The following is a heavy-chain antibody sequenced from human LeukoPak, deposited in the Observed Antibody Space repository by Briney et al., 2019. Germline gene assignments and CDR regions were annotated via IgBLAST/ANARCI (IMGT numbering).Heavy chain of an antibody. CDR2: IYTSGIT. V-gene: IGHV4-61*02. D-gene: IGHD1-26*01. J-gene: IGHJ4*02. Sequence: PSQTLSLTCTVSGGSINSGSYFWSWIRQPAGKGLEWIGRIYTSGITNYNSSLMSRATISIATSKNQFSLKLSSVTAADTAVYYCARSDSGSYRELDYWGQGALVTVSS. CDR3: ARSDSGSYRELDY. CDR1: GGSINSGSYF.